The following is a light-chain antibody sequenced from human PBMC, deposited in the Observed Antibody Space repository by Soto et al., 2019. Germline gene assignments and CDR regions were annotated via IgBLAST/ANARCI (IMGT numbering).Light chain of an antibody. CDR1: DSNVGINF. J-gene: IGLJ2*01. Sequence: QSVLTQPPSASATPGQRVTISCSGSDSNVGINFVYWYQQLPGTAPKLLIYTNDQQPSGVADRFSGSKSGTSAALAISGLRSEDEADYYCAAWDDSLSGVVFGGGTKLTVL. CDR3: AAWDDSLSGVV. CDR2: TND. V-gene: IGLV1-47*02.